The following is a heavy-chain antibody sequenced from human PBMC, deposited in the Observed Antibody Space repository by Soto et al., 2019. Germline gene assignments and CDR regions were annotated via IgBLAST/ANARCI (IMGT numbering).Heavy chain of an antibody. J-gene: IGHJ4*02. CDR2: IYSGHTT. CDR3: VRGPSDHKLRLVEWPYGDY. Sequence: GGSLRLSCVASGFIVSSNQMSWVRQAPGKGLEWVSVIYSGHTTYYADSVEGRFTISRDDSKNTLYLQMNSLSVEDTAVYYCVRGPSDHKLRLVEWPYGDYWGQGALVTVSS. CDR1: GFIVSSNQ. V-gene: IGHV3-53*01. D-gene: IGHD3-3*01.